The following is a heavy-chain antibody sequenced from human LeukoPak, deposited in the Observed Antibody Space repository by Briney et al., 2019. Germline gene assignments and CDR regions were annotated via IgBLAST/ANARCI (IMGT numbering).Heavy chain of an antibody. CDR1: GFTFSSYS. D-gene: IGHD6-6*01. Sequence: GGPLRLSCAASGFTFSSYSMNWVRQAPGKGLEWVSSISSSSSYIYYADSVKGRFTISRDNAKNSLYLQMNSLRAEDTAVYYCARFPQYSSSSGRYYYYYYYMDVWGKGTTVTVSS. V-gene: IGHV3-21*01. CDR3: ARFPQYSSSSGRYYYYYYYMDV. J-gene: IGHJ6*03. CDR2: ISSSSSYI.